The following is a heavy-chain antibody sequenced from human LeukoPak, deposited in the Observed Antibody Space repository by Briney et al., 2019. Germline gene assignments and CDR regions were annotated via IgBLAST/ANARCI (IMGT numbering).Heavy chain of an antibody. CDR2: IKQDGSEK. Sequence: PGGSLRPSCAASGFTFSSYWMSWVRQTPGKGLEWVANIKQDGSEKYYVDSVKGRFTISRDNAKNSLYLQMNSLRAEDTAVYYCARGASSSGYGYWGQGTLVTVSS. V-gene: IGHV3-7*01. CDR3: ARGASSSGYGY. J-gene: IGHJ4*02. D-gene: IGHD3-22*01. CDR1: GFTFSSYW.